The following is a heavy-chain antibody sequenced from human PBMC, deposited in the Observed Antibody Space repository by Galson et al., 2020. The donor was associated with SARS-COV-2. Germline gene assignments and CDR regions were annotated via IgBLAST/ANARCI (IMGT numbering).Heavy chain of an antibody. CDR1: GGSISSGGYY. CDR3: ARVAVVDIVAEIRRGYSYGRDDYFDY. V-gene: IGHV4-31*03. J-gene: IGHJ4*02. Sequence: SETLSLTCTVSGGSISSGGYYWSWIRQHPGKGLEWIGYIYYSGSTYYNPSLKSRVTISVDTSKNQFSLKLSSVTAADTAVYYCARVAVVDIVAEIRRGYSYGRDDYFDYWGQGTLVTVSS. CDR2: IYYSGST. D-gene: IGHD5-18*01.